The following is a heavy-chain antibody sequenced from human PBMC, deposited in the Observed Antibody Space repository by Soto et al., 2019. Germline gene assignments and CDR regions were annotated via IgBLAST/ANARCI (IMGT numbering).Heavy chain of an antibody. CDR1: GYTFTSYG. Sequence: QVQLVQSGAEVKKPGASVKVSCKASGYTFTSYGISWVRQAPGQGLEWMGWISAYNGNTNYAQKLQGRVTMTTDTSTRTAYMELRRLRSDDTAVYYCARSLWKQLDPDDAFDIWGQGTMVTVSS. CDR3: ARSLWKQLDPDDAFDI. CDR2: ISAYNGNT. D-gene: IGHD6-13*01. V-gene: IGHV1-18*01. J-gene: IGHJ3*02.